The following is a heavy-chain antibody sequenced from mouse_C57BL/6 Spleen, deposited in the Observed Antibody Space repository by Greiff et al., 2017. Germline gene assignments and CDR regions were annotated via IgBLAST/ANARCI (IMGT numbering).Heavy chain of an antibody. D-gene: IGHD1-2*01. CDR2: ISDGGSYT. Sequence: DVLLVESGGGLVKPGASLKLSCAASGFTFSSYAMSWVRQTPEKRLEWVATISDGGSYTYYPDNVKGRFTISRDNAKINLYLQMSHLKSADTAMYYCARGRLVDYWGQGTTLTVSS. CDR3: ARGRLVDY. CDR1: GFTFSSYA. V-gene: IGHV5-4*01. J-gene: IGHJ2*01.